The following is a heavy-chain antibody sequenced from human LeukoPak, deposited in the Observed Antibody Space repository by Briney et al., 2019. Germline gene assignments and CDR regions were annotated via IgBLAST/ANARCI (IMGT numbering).Heavy chain of an antibody. D-gene: IGHD3-10*01. Sequence: SETLSLTCTVSGYSISSGYYWGWIRQPPGKGLEWIGSIYHSGSTYYNPSLKSRVTISVDTSKNQFSLKLSSVTAADTAVYYCARGVWFGELLSKGYYYYYMDVWGKGTTVTVSS. V-gene: IGHV4-38-2*02. CDR2: IYHSGST. CDR1: GYSISSGYY. J-gene: IGHJ6*03. CDR3: ARGVWFGELLSKGYYYYYMDV.